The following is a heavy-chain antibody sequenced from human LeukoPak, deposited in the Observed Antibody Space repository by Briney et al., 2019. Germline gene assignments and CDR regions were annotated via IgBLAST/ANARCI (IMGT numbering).Heavy chain of an antibody. Sequence: GESLKISCKGSGYSFTSYWIGWVRQMPGKGLEWMGIIYPGDSDTRYSPSFQGQVTISADKSISTAYLQWSSLKASDTAMYYCARQLSVVSSNNWFDPWGQGTLVTVSS. D-gene: IGHD2-2*01. CDR2: IYPGDSDT. CDR1: GYSFTSYW. V-gene: IGHV5-51*01. CDR3: ARQLSVVSSNNWFDP. J-gene: IGHJ5*02.